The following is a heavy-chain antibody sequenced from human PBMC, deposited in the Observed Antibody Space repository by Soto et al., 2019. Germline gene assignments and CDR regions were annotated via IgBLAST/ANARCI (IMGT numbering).Heavy chain of an antibody. CDR3: APRSGWLSDY. V-gene: IGHV2-5*01. CDR2: IYWNDDN. D-gene: IGHD6-19*01. Sequence: QITLKESGPTLVKPTQTLTLTCTFSGFSLSSDAVGVNWIRQPPGKALEWLALIYWNDDNHYNPALSSRLTIAKDTSKNQVVLTMTNMDPVDTATYYCAPRSGWLSDYWGQGILVTVSS. CDR1: GFSLSSDAVG. J-gene: IGHJ4*02.